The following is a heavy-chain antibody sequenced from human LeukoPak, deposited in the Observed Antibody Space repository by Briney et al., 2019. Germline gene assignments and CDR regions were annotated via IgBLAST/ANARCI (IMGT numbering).Heavy chain of an antibody. CDR2: IYYSGST. CDR1: GGSISSYY. Sequence: PSETLSLTCTVSGGSISSYYWSWIRQPPGKGLEWIGYIYYSGSTYYNPSLKSRVTISVDTSKNQFSLNLSSVTAADTAVYYCARLRVRGYGYGPWEGPTWLDYWGQGTLVAVSS. D-gene: IGHD5-18*01. CDR3: ARLRVRGYGYGPWEGPTWLDY. V-gene: IGHV4-59*12. J-gene: IGHJ4*02.